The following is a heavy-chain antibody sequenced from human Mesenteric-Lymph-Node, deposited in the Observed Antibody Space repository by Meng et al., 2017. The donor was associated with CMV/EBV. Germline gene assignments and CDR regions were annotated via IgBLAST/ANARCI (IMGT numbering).Heavy chain of an antibody. Sequence: GGSLRLSCAASGFLFSSYTMHWVRQAPGKGLEWVAVIGYDGRNKQYADSVRGRFTISRDNSDYTLYLQMNSLRLEDTAVYYCATPPGILVGATWYDPWGPGTLVTGLL. CDR2: IGYDGRNK. CDR1: GFLFSSYT. V-gene: IGHV3-30*04. D-gene: IGHD1-1*01. J-gene: IGHJ5*02. CDR3: ATPPGILVGATWYDP.